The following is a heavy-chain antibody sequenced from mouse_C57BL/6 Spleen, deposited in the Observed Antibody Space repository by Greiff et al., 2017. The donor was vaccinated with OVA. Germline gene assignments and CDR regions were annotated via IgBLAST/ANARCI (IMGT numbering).Heavy chain of an antibody. V-gene: IGHV1-82*01. Sequence: VQRVESGPELVKPGASVKISCKASGYAFSSSWMNWVKQRPGKGLEWIGRIYPGDGDTNYNGKFKGKATLTADKSSSTAYMQLSSLTSEDSAVYFCARGWDYDYAMDYWGQGTSVTVSS. J-gene: IGHJ4*01. D-gene: IGHD2-4*01. CDR2: IYPGDGDT. CDR1: GYAFSSSW. CDR3: ARGWDYDYAMDY.